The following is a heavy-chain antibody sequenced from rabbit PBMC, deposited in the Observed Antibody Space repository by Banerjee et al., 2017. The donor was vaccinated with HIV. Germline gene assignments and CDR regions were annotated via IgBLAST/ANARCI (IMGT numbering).Heavy chain of an antibody. V-gene: IGHV1S47*01. CDR3: ARDLSSSGWSDFAL. CDR2: INSGSGGA. Sequence: QEQLEESGGDLVKPEGSLTITCTASGFSFSNKYVMCWVRQAPGKGLEWIGCINSGSGGAYYASWAKGRFSISRSTSLNTVTLQMTSLTAADTATYFCARDLSSSGWSDFALWGQGTLVTVS. J-gene: IGHJ3*01. CDR1: GFSFSNKYV. D-gene: IGHD4-1*01.